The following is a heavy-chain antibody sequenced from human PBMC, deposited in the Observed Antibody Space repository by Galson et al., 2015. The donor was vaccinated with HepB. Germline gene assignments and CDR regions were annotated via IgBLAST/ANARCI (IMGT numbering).Heavy chain of an antibody. D-gene: IGHD3-3*01. CDR2: STTRGGKT. CDR3: AKDRRGILPFLGWLPDFDY. J-gene: IGHJ4*02. V-gene: IGHV3-23*01. CDR1: GFTLSNYA. Sequence: SLRLSCAASGFTLSNYAMTWVRQAPGKGLEWVSTSTTRGGKTYYADSVKGRFTISRDDSKNTVYLHMSSLTAEDTAVYYCAKDRRGILPFLGWLPDFDYWGQGTLVTVSS.